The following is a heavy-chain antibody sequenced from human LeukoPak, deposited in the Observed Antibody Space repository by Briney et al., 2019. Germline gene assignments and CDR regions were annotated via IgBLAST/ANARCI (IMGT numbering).Heavy chain of an antibody. CDR3: AKVAYGDSQFRRYFDL. Sequence: PGGSLRLSCAASGFTFSSYSMNWVRQAPGKGLEWVSSISSSSSYIYYADSVKGRFTISRDNAKNSLYLQMNSLRAEDTAVYYCAKVAYGDSQFRRYFDLWGRGTLVTVSS. CDR2: ISSSSSYI. V-gene: IGHV3-21*01. D-gene: IGHD4-17*01. J-gene: IGHJ2*01. CDR1: GFTFSSYS.